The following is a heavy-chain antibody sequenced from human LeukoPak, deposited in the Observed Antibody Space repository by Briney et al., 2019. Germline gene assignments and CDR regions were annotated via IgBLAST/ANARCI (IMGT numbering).Heavy chain of an antibody. CDR1: GFTFNDYA. V-gene: IGHV3-9*01. CDR2: ISWNSGSI. Sequence: GGSLRLSCAASGFTFNDYAMHWVRQTPGKGLEWVSGISWNSGSIGYADSVKGRFTISRDNAKNSLYLQMNSLRAEDTAFYYCAKGVYSGYDLQDGSMDVWDQGTTVTVSS. D-gene: IGHD5-12*01. CDR3: AKGVYSGYDLQDGSMDV. J-gene: IGHJ6*02.